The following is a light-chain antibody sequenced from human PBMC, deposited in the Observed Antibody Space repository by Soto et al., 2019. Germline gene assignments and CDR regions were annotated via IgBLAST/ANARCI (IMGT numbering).Light chain of an antibody. CDR3: AAWDDSLSGPV. CDR1: SSNIGGNY. CDR2: LND. Sequence: QAVVTQEPSACGTPGQRVTISCPGSSSNIGGNYVYWYQQLSGAAPKLLIYLNDQRPSGVPDRFFGSKSGTSASLAISGLRSEDEAEYYCAAWDDSLSGPVFGGGTKLTVL. J-gene: IGLJ2*01. V-gene: IGLV1-47*02.